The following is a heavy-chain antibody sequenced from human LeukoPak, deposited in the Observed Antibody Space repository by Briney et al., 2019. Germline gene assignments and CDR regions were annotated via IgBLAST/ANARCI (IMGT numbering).Heavy chain of an antibody. V-gene: IGHV3-11*01. CDR1: GFTFSDYY. Sequence: GESLTLSCAASGFTFSDYYMSWIRQAPGKGLEWVSYISSSGSTIYYADSVQRRFTIPRDIAKHLQYLQMNSLRAEDTAVYDCAKECGWGSGSYYKGWFDPWGQGTLVTVS. J-gene: IGHJ5*02. CDR2: ISSSGSTI. D-gene: IGHD3-10*01. CDR3: AKECGWGSGSYYKGWFDP.